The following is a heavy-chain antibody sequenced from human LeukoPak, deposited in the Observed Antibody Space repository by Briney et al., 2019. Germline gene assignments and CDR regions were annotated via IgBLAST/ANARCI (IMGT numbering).Heavy chain of an antibody. CDR3: ARDLHDTSGCSVY. D-gene: IGHD6-19*01. V-gene: IGHV1-18*01. J-gene: IGHJ4*02. CDR2: INTYNGNT. CDR1: GYSFTSYA. Sequence: ASVKVSCKASGYSFTSYAISWVRQAPGQSLEWMGWINTYNGNTNYAQNLQGRVTVTTDTSTTTAYMELRSLRSDDTAVYYCARDLHDTSGCSVYWGQGTLVTVSS.